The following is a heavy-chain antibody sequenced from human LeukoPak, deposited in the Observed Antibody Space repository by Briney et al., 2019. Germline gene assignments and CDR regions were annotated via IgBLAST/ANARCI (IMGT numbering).Heavy chain of an antibody. CDR1: GGSISSYY. V-gene: IGHV4-59*01. CDR3: ARDVVVVAATPSGHYYYMDV. CDR2: IYYSGST. D-gene: IGHD2-15*01. Sequence: PSETLSLTCTVSGGSISSYYWSWIQQPPGKGLEWIGYIYYSGSTNYNPSLKSRVTISVDTSKNQFSLKLSSVTAADTAVYYCARDVVVVAATPSGHYYYMDVWGKGTRVTVSS. J-gene: IGHJ6*03.